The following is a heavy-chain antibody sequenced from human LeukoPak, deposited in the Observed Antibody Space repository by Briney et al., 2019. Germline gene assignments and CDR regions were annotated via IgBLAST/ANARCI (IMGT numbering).Heavy chain of an antibody. CDR2: KKEDGSEN. CDR3: AAESSSSWEGH. D-gene: IGHD6-6*01. CDR1: GFPFSRHW. V-gene: IGHV3-7*01. Sequence: PGGSLRLSCAASGFPFSRHWMSWVRQAPGKGLQWVANKKEDGSENYYVDSVKGRFTISRDNAKNSLYLQMNSLRAEDTAVYYCAAESSSSWEGHWGEGTLGTVSS. J-gene: IGHJ4*02.